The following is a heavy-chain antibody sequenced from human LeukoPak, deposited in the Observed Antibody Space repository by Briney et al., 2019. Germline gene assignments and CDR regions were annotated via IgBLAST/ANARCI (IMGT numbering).Heavy chain of an antibody. CDR1: GGTFSSYA. V-gene: IGHV1-69*06. Sequence: ASVKVSCKAPGGTFSSYAISWVRQAPGQGLEWMGGIIPIFGTANYAQKFQGRVTITADKSTSTAYMELSSLRSEDTAVYYCARDNDSRDPPHFDYWGQGTLVTVSS. CDR2: IIPIFGTA. CDR3: ARDNDSRDPPHFDY. J-gene: IGHJ4*02. D-gene: IGHD3-16*01.